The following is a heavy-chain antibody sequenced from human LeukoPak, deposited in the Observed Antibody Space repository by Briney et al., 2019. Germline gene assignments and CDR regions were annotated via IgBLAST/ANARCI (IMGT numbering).Heavy chain of an antibody. Sequence: ASVKVSCKASGYSLDRFGISWVRQAPGQGLEWLGWINPYNGKTIFGEKLQGRVTMTTDTSTSTAYMELRSLRSDDTAVYYCARDTGVDTAMVDYWGQGTLVTVSS. J-gene: IGHJ4*02. CDR1: GYSLDRFG. CDR2: INPYNGKT. CDR3: ARDTGVDTAMVDY. V-gene: IGHV1-18*01. D-gene: IGHD5-18*01.